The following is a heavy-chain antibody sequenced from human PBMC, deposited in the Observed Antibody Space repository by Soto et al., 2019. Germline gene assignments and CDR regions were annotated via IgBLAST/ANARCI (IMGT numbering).Heavy chain of an antibody. D-gene: IGHD7-27*01. J-gene: IGHJ4*02. V-gene: IGHV3-23*01. Sequence: VQLLESGGGLVQPGGSLRLSCTASGFTFSNSAMTWVRQAPGKGLEWVSIISAAGRSAYHADSVKGRFTISRDNSKNTLYLRMTSLRAEDTAVYYCAKDGHWVDVLLDSWGQGTLVTVSS. CDR3: AKDGHWVDVLLDS. CDR1: GFTFSNSA. CDR2: ISAAGRSA.